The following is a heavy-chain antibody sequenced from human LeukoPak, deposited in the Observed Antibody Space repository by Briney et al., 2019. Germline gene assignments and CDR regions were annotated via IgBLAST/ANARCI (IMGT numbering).Heavy chain of an antibody. Sequence: ASVKVSCKASGGTFSSYGISWVRQATGQGLEWMGWMNPNSGNTGYAQKFQGRVTMTRNTSISTAYMELSSLRSEDTAVYYCARGGSGYGGIDYWGQGTLVTVSS. CDR2: MNPNSGNT. V-gene: IGHV1-8*02. CDR1: GGTFSSYG. CDR3: ARGGSGYGGIDY. D-gene: IGHD4-23*01. J-gene: IGHJ4*02.